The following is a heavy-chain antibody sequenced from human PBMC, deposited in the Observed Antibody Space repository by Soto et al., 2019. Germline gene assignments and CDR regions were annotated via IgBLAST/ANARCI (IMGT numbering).Heavy chain of an antibody. CDR2: IWYDGSEK. J-gene: IGHJ4*02. CDR1: GFTFSDYD. CDR3: ARQSLGNIRLRGFDY. V-gene: IGHV3-33*01. Sequence: QVQLVESGGGVVQPGRSLRLSCAASGFTFSDYDMHWVRQAPGKGLEWVAVIWYDGSEKYYADSVKGRFTISRDNSKNTLYLQMNSLRAEDTAVYYCARQSLGNIRLRGFDYWGQGALVTVSS. D-gene: IGHD1-1*01.